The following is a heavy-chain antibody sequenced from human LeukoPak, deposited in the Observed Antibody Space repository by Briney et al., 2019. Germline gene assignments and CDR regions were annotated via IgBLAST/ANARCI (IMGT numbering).Heavy chain of an antibody. J-gene: IGHJ4*02. Sequence: GGSLRLSCAASGFTFGSYAMSWVHQAPGKGLEWVSFISPSGDRTSNADSVEGRFTISRDNPRNTLYLQMNSLRGEDTAVYYCAIMHGYYDGSGYWVQWGQGTLVTVSS. CDR1: GFTFGSYA. V-gene: IGHV3-23*01. CDR2: ISPSGDRT. CDR3: AIMHGYYDGSGYWVQ. D-gene: IGHD3-22*01.